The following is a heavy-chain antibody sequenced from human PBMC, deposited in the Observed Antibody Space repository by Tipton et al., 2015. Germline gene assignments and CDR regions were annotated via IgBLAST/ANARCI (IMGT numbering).Heavy chain of an antibody. J-gene: IGHJ4*02. Sequence: TLSLTCTVSGGSISGYYWSWIRQPPGKGLEWIGYIYYSGSTYYNPSLQSRVTISVDTSMNQFSLELTSVTVADTAIYYCARFVAGTFDYWGQGTLVTVSS. CDR2: IYYSGST. CDR3: ARFVAGTFDY. V-gene: IGHV4-59*12. D-gene: IGHD6-19*01. CDR1: GGSISGYY.